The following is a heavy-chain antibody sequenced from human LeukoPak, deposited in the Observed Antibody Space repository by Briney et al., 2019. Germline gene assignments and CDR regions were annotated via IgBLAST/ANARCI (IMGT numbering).Heavy chain of an antibody. CDR3: AREAAGSQYYYGMDV. D-gene: IGHD6-13*01. Sequence: PGGSLRLSCAASGVTVSSNYMSWVRQAPGKGLEWASVIYTGGTTYYADSVKGRFTISRDNAKNTLYLQMNSLRVEDTAVYYCAREAAGSQYYYGMDVWGQGTTVTVSS. CDR1: GVTVSSNY. CDR2: IYTGGTT. V-gene: IGHV3-53*01. J-gene: IGHJ6*02.